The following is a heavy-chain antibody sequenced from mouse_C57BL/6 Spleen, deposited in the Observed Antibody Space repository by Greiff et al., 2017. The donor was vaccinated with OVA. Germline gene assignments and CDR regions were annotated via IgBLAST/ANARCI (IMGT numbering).Heavy chain of an antibody. Sequence: QVQLQQPGAELVMPGASVKLSCKASGYTFTSYWMHWVKQRPGQGLEWIGEIDPSDSYTNYNQKFKGKSTLTVDKSSSPAYMQLSSLTSEDTAVYDCARIGYYSFDYWGQGTTLTVSS. CDR3: ARIGYYSFDY. D-gene: IGHD2-14*01. V-gene: IGHV1-69*01. J-gene: IGHJ2*01. CDR2: IDPSDSYT. CDR1: GYTFTSYW.